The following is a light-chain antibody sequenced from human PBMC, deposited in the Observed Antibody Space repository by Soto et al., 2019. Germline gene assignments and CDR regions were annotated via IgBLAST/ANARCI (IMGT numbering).Light chain of an antibody. Sequence: QSVLTQPPSGSGAPGQRVTISCTGSSSKIGAGYDVHWYQQLPGTAPKLLIYGNSNRPSGVPDRFSGSKSGTSASLAITGLQAEDEADYYCPSYDSSLSVVVFGGGTKVTVL. CDR3: PSYDSSLSVVV. J-gene: IGLJ2*01. CDR2: GNS. CDR1: SSKIGAGYD. V-gene: IGLV1-40*01.